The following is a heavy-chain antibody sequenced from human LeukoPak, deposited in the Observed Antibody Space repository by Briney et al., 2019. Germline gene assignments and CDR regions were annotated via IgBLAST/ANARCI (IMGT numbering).Heavy chain of an antibody. J-gene: IGHJ4*02. CDR2: INPNSGGT. CDR1: GYTFTGHY. Sequence: VASVKVSCKASGYTFTGHYMHWVRQAPGQGLEWMGWINPNSGGTNYAQKFQGRVTMTRDTSISTAHMELSRLRSDDTAVYYCARGIDSGWSLFDYWGQGTLVTVSS. CDR3: ARGIDSGWSLFDY. V-gene: IGHV1-2*02. D-gene: IGHD6-19*01.